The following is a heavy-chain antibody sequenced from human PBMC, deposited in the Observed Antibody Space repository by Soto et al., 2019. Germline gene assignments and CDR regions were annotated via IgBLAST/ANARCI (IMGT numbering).Heavy chain of an antibody. CDR1: GGTFSNYV. V-gene: IGHV1-69*06. D-gene: IGHD1-7*01. Sequence: QVQLVRSGAEVKKPGSSVKVSCKASGGTFSNYVVNWVRQAPGQGLEWMGRIIPIFGAANYAQKFQGRVTITAGKSTSTSYMELSSLRSEDTAVYYCARDMTRTVVPYFDFWGQGTLVTVSS. J-gene: IGHJ4*02. CDR3: ARDMTRTVVPYFDF. CDR2: IIPIFGAA.